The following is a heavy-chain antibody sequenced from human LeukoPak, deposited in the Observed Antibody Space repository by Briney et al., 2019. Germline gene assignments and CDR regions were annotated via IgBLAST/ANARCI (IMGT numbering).Heavy chain of an antibody. V-gene: IGHV3-23*01. D-gene: IGHD6-19*01. Sequence: HPGGSLRLSCAASGFTFSSYAMSWVRQAPGKGLEWVSAISGSGGSTYYADSVKGRFTISRDNSKNTLYLQMNSLRAEDTAVYYCAKEAHYSSGWGNAFDIWGQGTMVTVSS. CDR2: ISGSGGST. CDR3: AKEAHYSSGWGNAFDI. J-gene: IGHJ3*02. CDR1: GFTFSSYA.